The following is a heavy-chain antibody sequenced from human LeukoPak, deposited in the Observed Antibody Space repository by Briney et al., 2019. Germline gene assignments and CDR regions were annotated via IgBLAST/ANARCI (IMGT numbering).Heavy chain of an antibody. Sequence: GGFLRLSCAASGFFFDDYGMHWVRQVPGKGLEWVSGISWQSNTRKYADSVRGRFTISRDNAKNSLYLQMNSLKLEDTALYYCVKDRVFWSGLDVWGQGTMVTVS. V-gene: IGHV3-9*01. CDR1: GFFFDDYG. J-gene: IGHJ6*02. CDR3: VKDRVFWSGLDV. D-gene: IGHD3-3*01. CDR2: ISWQSNTR.